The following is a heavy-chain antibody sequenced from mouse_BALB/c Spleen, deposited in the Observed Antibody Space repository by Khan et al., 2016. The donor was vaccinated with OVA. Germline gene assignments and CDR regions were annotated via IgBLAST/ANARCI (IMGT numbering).Heavy chain of an antibody. CDR2: INPSDADT. J-gene: IGHJ3*01. CDR1: GYTFTSYY. D-gene: IGHD1-1*02. V-gene: IGHV1S81*02. CDR3: TRSGYGAFAY. Sequence: VQLVESGAELVKPGTSVKLSCTASGYTFTSYYMYWVKLRPGQGLEWIGEINPSDADTNFNEKFKSKATLTVDKSSNTAYMQLSSLTSEDSAVYYCTRSGYGAFAYWGQGTLVTVSA.